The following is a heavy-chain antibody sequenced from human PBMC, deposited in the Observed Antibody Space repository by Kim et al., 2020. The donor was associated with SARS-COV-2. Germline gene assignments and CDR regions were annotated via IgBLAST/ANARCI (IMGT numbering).Heavy chain of an antibody. J-gene: IGHJ4*02. Sequence: GESLKISCKGSGYSFTSYWIGWVHQMPGKGLEWMGIIYPGDSDTRYSPSFQGQVTMSADKSISTAYLQWSSLKASDTAMYYCARRAHYYGSGSYWYYFDYWGQGTLVTVSS. CDR3: ARRAHYYGSGSYWYYFDY. V-gene: IGHV5-51*07. CDR2: IYPGDSDT. D-gene: IGHD3-10*01. CDR1: GYSFTSYW.